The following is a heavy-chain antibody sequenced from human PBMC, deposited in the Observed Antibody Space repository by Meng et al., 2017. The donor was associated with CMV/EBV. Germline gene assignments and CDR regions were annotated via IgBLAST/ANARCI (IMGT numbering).Heavy chain of an antibody. CDR2: LYWDDDK. J-gene: IGHJ4*02. CDR3: ERLAAAGRFDY. V-gene: IGHV2-5*02. D-gene: IGHD6-13*01. CDR1: ESYTSTSGVG. Sequence: RLVNPKQTIQLSCTFAESYTSTSGVGLGCIVQHPGKSLEWLALLYWDDDKRYTPSLKSRLSITKESSTSQVVLTTTIMDPVDTATYYCERLAAAGRFDYWGQGTLVTVSS.